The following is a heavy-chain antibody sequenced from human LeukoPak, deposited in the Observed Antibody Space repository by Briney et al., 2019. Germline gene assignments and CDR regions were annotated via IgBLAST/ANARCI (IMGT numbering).Heavy chain of an antibody. CDR2: INHSGRT. Sequence: SETLSLTCAVYGGSFSGYYWSCIRQPPGKGLEWIGEINHSGRTNYNPSLKSRVTISVDTSKNQFSLKLGSVTAADTAVYYCARKWELLSYFDYWGQGTLVTVSS. CDR3: ARKWELLSYFDY. CDR1: GGSFSGYY. J-gene: IGHJ4*02. D-gene: IGHD1-26*01. V-gene: IGHV4-34*01.